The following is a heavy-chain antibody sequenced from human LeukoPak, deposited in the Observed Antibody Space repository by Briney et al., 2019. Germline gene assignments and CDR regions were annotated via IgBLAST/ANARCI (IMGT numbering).Heavy chain of an antibody. D-gene: IGHD3-3*02. Sequence: SETLSLTCTVSGGSISSYYWSWIRQPPGKGLEWIGYIYYSGSTNYNPSLKSRVTISVDTSKNQFSLKLSSVTAADTAVYYCARGQFWSGYYTWTGQYNWFDPWGQGTLVTVSS. CDR3: ARGQFWSGYYTWTGQYNWFDP. CDR2: IYYSGST. CDR1: GGSISSYY. V-gene: IGHV4-59*08. J-gene: IGHJ5*02.